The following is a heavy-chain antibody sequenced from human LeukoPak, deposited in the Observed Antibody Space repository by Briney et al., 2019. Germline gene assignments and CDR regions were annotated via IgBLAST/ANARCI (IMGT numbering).Heavy chain of an antibody. CDR3: ARDSQIAGAGTVLAEYFQD. Sequence: SGRSLRLSCAGSGFTFSSYSMNWVRQAPGKGLEWVSSISSSSSYIYYADSVKGRFTISRDNAKNSLYLQMNSLRAEDTAVYYCARDSQIAGAGTVLAEYFQDWGQGTLVTVSP. J-gene: IGHJ1*01. CDR1: GFTFSSYS. D-gene: IGHD6-19*01. V-gene: IGHV3-21*01. CDR2: ISSSSSYI.